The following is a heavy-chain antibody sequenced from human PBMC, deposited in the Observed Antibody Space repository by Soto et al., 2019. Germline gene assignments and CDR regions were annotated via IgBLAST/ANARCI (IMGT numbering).Heavy chain of an antibody. J-gene: IGHJ3*02. D-gene: IGHD4-17*01. CDR1: GYTFTGYY. V-gene: IGHV1-2*04. Sequence: ASVKVSCKASGYTFTGYYMHWVRQAPGQGLEWMGWINPNSGGTNYAQKFQGWVTMTRDTSISTAYMELSRLRSDDTAVYYCAREFPLTTVTTSDAFDIWGQGTMVTVSS. CDR3: AREFPLTTVTTSDAFDI. CDR2: INPNSGGT.